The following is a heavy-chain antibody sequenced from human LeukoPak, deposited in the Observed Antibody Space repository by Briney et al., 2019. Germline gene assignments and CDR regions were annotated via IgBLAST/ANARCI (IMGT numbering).Heavy chain of an antibody. D-gene: IGHD3-16*02. V-gene: IGHV7-4-1*02. J-gene: IGHJ3*02. CDR2: INTNTGNP. CDR3: ARIGLGELSFLPEEAFDI. Sequence: ASVKVSCKASGYTFTSYAMNWVRQAPGQGLEWMGWINTNTGNPTYAQGFTGRFVFSLDTSVSTAYLQISSLKAEDTAVYYCARIGLGELSFLPEEAFDIWGQGTMVTVSS. CDR1: GYTFTSYA.